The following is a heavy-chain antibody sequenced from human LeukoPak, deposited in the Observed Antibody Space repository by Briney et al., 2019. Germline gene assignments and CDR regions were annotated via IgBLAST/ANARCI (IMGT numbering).Heavy chain of an antibody. Sequence: PGGSLRLSCAASGFTVSSNYMSWVRQAPGKGLDWVSVIYSGGSTYYADSVKGRFTISRDNSKNTLYLQMNSLRAEDTAVYYCAKDLAARPFDYWGQGTLVTVSS. J-gene: IGHJ4*02. CDR3: AKDLAARPFDY. CDR2: IYSGGST. CDR1: GFTVSSNY. D-gene: IGHD6-13*01. V-gene: IGHV3-53*01.